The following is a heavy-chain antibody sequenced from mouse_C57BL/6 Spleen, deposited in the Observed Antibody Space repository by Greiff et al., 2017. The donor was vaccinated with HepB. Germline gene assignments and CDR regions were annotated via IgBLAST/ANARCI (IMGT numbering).Heavy chain of an antibody. D-gene: IGHD1-1*01. V-gene: IGHV1-50*01. Sequence: VQLQQPGAELVKPGASVKLSCKASGYTFTSYWMQWVKQRPGQGLEWIGEIDPSDSYTNYNQKFKGKATLTVDTSSSTAYMQLSSLTSEDSAVYYCARDYGSRWYFDVWGTGTTVTVSS. CDR3: ARDYGSRWYFDV. CDR1: GYTFTSYW. J-gene: IGHJ1*03. CDR2: IDPSDSYT.